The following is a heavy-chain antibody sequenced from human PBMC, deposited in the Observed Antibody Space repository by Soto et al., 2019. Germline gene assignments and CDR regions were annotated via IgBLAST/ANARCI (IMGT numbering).Heavy chain of an antibody. CDR3: ARDRYDFWSGLRPFDY. V-gene: IGHV1-18*01. J-gene: IGHJ4*02. Sequence: QVQLVQSGAEVKKPGASVKVSCKASGYTFTSYGISWVRQAPGQGLEWMGWISAYNGNTNYAQKLQGRVTMTTDTSTRTAYMELRSLRSDDTAVYYCARDRYDFWSGLRPFDYWGQGTLVTVSS. CDR2: ISAYNGNT. D-gene: IGHD3-3*01. CDR1: GYTFTSYG.